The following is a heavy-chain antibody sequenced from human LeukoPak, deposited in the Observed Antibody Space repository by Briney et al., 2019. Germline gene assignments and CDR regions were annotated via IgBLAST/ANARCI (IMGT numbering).Heavy chain of an antibody. CDR1: GGSFSGYY. V-gene: IGHV4-34*01. J-gene: IGHJ4*02. Sequence: SETLSLTCAVYGGSFSGYYWSWIRQPPGKGLEWIGEIHHSGSTNYNPSLKSRVTISVDTSKNQFSLKLSSVTAADTAVYYCAIWFGELFLDYWGQGTLVTVSS. CDR2: IHHSGST. CDR3: AIWFGELFLDY. D-gene: IGHD3-10*01.